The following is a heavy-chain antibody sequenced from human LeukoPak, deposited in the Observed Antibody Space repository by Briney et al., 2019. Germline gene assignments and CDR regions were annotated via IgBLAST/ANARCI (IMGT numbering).Heavy chain of an antibody. CDR3: ARDRAADRDGMDV. Sequence: QPGGSLRLSCAAAGFTFSSYWMHWVRQAPGKGLVWVSRINSDGSSTNYADSVKGRFTISRDNAKNTLYLQMNSLRAEDTAIHYCARDRAADRDGMDVWGKGTTVTVSS. CDR1: GFTFSSYW. J-gene: IGHJ6*04. V-gene: IGHV3-74*01. CDR2: INSDGSST.